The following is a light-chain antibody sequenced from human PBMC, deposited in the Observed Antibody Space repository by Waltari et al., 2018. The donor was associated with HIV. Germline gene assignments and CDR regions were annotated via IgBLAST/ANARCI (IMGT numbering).Light chain of an antibody. V-gene: IGLV3-21*04. CDR3: QVWDSATDHVL. CDR1: NIERTS. CDR2: YDT. J-gene: IGLJ2*01. Sequence: LTQPPSLSVAPGEPATITCGATNIERTSVHWYQQKAGQAPVVVMSYDTDRPAGIAERFSGFNSGHTASLIITRVGAGDEADYYCQVWDSATDHVLFGGGTRLTVL.